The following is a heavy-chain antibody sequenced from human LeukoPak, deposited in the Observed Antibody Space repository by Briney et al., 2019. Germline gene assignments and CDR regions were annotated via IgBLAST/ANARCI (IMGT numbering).Heavy chain of an antibody. Sequence: PSETLSLTCTVSGYSISSGYYWGWIRQPPGKGLEWIGSMYHSGGTYYNPSLKSRVTISVDTSKNQFSLKLSSVTAADTAVYYCAREFYDILTGLLDYWGQGTLVTVSS. CDR1: GYSISSGYY. V-gene: IGHV4-38-2*02. CDR3: AREFYDILTGLLDY. J-gene: IGHJ4*02. CDR2: MYHSGGT. D-gene: IGHD3-9*01.